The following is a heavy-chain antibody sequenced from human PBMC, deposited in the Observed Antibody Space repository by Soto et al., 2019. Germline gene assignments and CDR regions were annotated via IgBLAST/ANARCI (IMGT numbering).Heavy chain of an antibody. CDR2: INAANGNT. Sequence: QVQFVQSGAEGEKPGASVKVSCKASGYSFNTYALHWVRQAPGQRLEWMGWINAANGNTKYSQKFQGRVSITRDTSASTVYMELSGLRSEDTAVYYCTRSAVRPSGGLIGPFDYGGQGTLVTVSS. J-gene: IGHJ4*02. CDR3: TRSAVRPSGGLIGPFDY. CDR1: GYSFNTYA. V-gene: IGHV1-3*01. D-gene: IGHD3-16*02.